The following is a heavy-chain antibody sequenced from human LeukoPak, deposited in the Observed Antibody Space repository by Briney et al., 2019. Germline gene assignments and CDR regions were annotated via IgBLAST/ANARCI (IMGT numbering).Heavy chain of an antibody. D-gene: IGHD3-10*01. CDR3: ARDYPYSKLLWFEAKFDY. J-gene: IGHJ4*02. Sequence: GGSLRLSCAASGFTFSSYGMHWVRQAPGKGLEWVSSISSSSLYIYYADSVKGRFTISRDNAKNSLYLQMNSLRAEDTAVYYCARDYPYSKLLWFEAKFDYWGQGTLVTVSS. V-gene: IGHV3-21*01. CDR1: GFTFSSYG. CDR2: ISSSSLYI.